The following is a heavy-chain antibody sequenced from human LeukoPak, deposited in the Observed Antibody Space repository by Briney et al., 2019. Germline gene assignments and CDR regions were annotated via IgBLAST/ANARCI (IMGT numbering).Heavy chain of an antibody. D-gene: IGHD6-13*01. CDR1: GFTFSSYA. CDR3: ARVGYSSSSQYFQR. J-gene: IGHJ1*01. V-gene: IGHV3-30-3*01. Sequence: GRSLRLSCAASGFTFSSYAMHWVRQAPGKGLEWVAVISYDGSNKYYADSVKGRFTISRDNSKNTLYLQMNSLRAEDTAVYYCARVGYSSSSQYFQRWGQGTLVTVSS. CDR2: ISYDGSNK.